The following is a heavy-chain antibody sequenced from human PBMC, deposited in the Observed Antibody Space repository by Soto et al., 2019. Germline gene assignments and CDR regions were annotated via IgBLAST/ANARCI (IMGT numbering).Heavy chain of an antibody. J-gene: IGHJ4*02. CDR3: GKDRRFGNGYNLGFGY. CDR1: GFTFSSYA. CDR2: ISFDGSNK. D-gene: IGHD5-12*01. Sequence: QVQLVESGGGVVQPGRSLRLSCAASGFTFSSYAMHWVRQAPGKGLEWVAVISFDGSNKYYADSVKDRFTVSRDNSKNTLYVQMSSLRSEDTAVYYCGKDRRFGNGYNLGFGYWGQGTLVTVSS. V-gene: IGHV3-30-3*01.